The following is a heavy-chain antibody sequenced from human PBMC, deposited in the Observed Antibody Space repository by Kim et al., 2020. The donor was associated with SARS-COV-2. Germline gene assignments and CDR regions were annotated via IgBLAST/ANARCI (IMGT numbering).Heavy chain of an antibody. Sequence: PELQGRVNMTTDTSTSTAYMELRSLRSDDTAVYYCARASGSYLKRWFDPWGQGTLVTVSS. CDR3: ARASGSYLKRWFDP. D-gene: IGHD1-26*01. J-gene: IGHJ5*02. V-gene: IGHV1-18*01.